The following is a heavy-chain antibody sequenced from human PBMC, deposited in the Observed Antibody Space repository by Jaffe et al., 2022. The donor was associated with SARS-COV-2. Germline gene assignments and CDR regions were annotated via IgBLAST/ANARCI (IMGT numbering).Heavy chain of an antibody. D-gene: IGHD3-22*01. CDR2: IRRKVYGGTT. J-gene: IGHJ4*02. V-gene: IGHV3-49*03. CDR3: TRDRESGYFDNSGSDC. Sequence: EVQLVESGGGLVQPGQSLRLSCTTSGFTFGDYAMGWFRQAPGKGLEWVGFIRRKVYGGTTGYAASVRGRFTISRDDSESIAYLQMNSLQREDTAVYYCTRDRESGYFDNSGSDCWGQGTLVTVSS. CDR1: GFTFGDYA.